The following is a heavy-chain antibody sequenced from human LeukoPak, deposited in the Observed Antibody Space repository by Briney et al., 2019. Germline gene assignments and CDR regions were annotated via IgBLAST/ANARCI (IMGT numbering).Heavy chain of an antibody. CDR2: ITWNSGGL. D-gene: IGHD1-26*01. CDR3: ARGQRAHVEWYYYMDV. Sequence: PGRSLRLSCAASGFTLDDYAMHWVRQAPGKGLEWVSGITWNSGGLGYADSVKGRFTISRDNAKNSLYLQINSLRADDTAVYYCARGQRAHVEWYYYMDVWGKGTTVTVSS. CDR1: GFTLDDYA. V-gene: IGHV3-9*01. J-gene: IGHJ6*03.